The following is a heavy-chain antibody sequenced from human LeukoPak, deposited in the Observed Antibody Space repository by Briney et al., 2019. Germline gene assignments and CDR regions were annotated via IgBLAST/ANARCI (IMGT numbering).Heavy chain of an antibody. J-gene: IGHJ5*02. CDR3: AKGSSGYFLDL. CDR1: GFVFNNYG. CDR2: ISNDGGGT. D-gene: IGHD3-22*01. V-gene: IGHV3-23*01. Sequence: GGSLRLSCAASGFVFNNYGLTWVRQAPGKGLEWVSAISNDGGGTTYADFVQGRFTISRDNSKNTLFLQMNSLRAEDTALYCCAKGSSGYFLDLWGHGTLVTVSS.